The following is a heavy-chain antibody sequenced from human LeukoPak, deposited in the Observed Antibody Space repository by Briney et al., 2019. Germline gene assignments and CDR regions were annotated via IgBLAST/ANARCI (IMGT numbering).Heavy chain of an antibody. J-gene: IGHJ4*02. CDR1: GGSISSSSYY. CDR3: ACIYSYGYYFAY. Sequence: SETLSLTCTVSGGSISSSSYYWGWLRQPPGTGLEWIGSIYYSGSTYYNPSLKRRVTISVDTSKNQFSLKLSSVTAADTAVYYCACIYSYGYYFAYWGQGTLVTVSS. D-gene: IGHD5-18*01. CDR2: IYYSGST. V-gene: IGHV4-39*01.